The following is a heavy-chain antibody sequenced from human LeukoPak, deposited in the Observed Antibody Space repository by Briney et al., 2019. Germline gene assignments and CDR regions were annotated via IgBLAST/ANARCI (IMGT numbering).Heavy chain of an antibody. J-gene: IGHJ4*02. CDR2: IYYSGST. V-gene: IGHV4-59*01. CDR1: GGSISSYY. CDR3: ARGSKEIVVVHN. Sequence: SETLSLTCTVSGGSISSYYWSWIRQPPGKGLEWIGYIYYSGSTNYNPSLKSRVTISVDTSKNQFSLKLSSVTAADTAVYYCARGSKEIVVVHNWGQGTLVTVSS. D-gene: IGHD3-22*01.